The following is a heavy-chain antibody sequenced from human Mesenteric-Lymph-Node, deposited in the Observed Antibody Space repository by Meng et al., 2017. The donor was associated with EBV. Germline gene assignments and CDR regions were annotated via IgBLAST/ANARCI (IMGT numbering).Heavy chain of an antibody. J-gene: IGHJ1*01. CDR1: GGAISGNNW. Sequence: VPLPERGPGLGKPCGTRSLTCSVSGGAISGNNWGCWIRQPPGKGLEWIGEVFHIGSTNYNPSLKSRVTISLDKSKNQFSLKLTSVTAADTAVYFCARVSEISGTWLDCWGQGTLVTVSS. CDR2: VFHIGST. CDR3: ARVSEISGTWLDC. V-gene: IGHV4-4*02. D-gene: IGHD1-7*01.